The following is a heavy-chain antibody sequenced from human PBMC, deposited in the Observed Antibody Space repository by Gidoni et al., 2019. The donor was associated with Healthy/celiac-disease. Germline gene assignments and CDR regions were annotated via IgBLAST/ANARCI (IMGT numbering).Heavy chain of an antibody. CDR2: MNPNSGNT. Sequence: QVQLVQSGAEVKTPGASVNVYCKASGYTFPSYDIICVRKATGQGLEWMGWMNPNSGNTGYEQKFQGRVTMTRNTSISTAYMELSSLRSEDTAVYYCARGANDILTGYHPRLGLNWYFDLWGRGTLVTVSS. J-gene: IGHJ2*01. D-gene: IGHD3-9*01. CDR3: ARGANDILTGYHPRLGLNWYFDL. CDR1: GYTFPSYD. V-gene: IGHV1-8*01.